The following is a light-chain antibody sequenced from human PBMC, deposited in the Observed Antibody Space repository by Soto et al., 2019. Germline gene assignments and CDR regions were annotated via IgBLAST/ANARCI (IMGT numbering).Light chain of an antibody. Sequence: EIMLTQSPATLSVSPVETAHLSCKASQSVSSNLAWYQQKPGQAPRLLIYEASSRATGIPDRFSGSGSGTDFTLTSSRLEPEDFAVYYCQQYVSSPPTFGQGTKVDIK. CDR3: QQYVSSPPT. CDR2: EAS. V-gene: IGKV3-20*01. J-gene: IGKJ1*01. CDR1: QSVSSN.